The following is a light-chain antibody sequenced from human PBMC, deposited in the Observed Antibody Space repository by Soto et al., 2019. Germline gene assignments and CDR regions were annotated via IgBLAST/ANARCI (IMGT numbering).Light chain of an antibody. V-gene: IGKV3-20*01. CDR2: GAS. CDR3: QPYGSSPLVT. Sequence: EIVLTQSPGTLSLSPGERATLSCRASQRVSSSYLAWYQQKPGQAPRLLIYGASSRATGIPDRFSGSGSGTDFTLTISRLEPEDFAVYYCQPYGSSPLVTFGQGTKVEIK. J-gene: IGKJ1*01. CDR1: QRVSSSY.